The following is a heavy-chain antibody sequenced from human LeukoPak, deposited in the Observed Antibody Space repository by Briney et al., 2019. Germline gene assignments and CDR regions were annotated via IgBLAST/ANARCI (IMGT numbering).Heavy chain of an antibody. D-gene: IGHD3-22*01. CDR3: ARVGHYYDSSGYYSDY. V-gene: IGHV1-18*01. CDR2: ISASNGNT. Sequence: ASVKVSCKASGYTFTSYGISWVRQAPGQGLEWMGWISASNGNTNYAQKLQGRVTMTTDTSASTAYMELRSLRSDDTAVYYCARVGHYYDSSGYYSDYWGLGTLVTVSS. J-gene: IGHJ4*02. CDR1: GYTFTSYG.